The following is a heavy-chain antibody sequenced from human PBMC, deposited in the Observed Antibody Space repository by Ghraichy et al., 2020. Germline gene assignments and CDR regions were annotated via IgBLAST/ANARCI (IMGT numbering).Heavy chain of an antibody. CDR3: VKDYSRNWIH. V-gene: IGHV3-23*01. CDR2: LSAGGADT. D-gene: IGHD1-1*01. CDR1: GFTFSSFA. J-gene: IGHJ4*02. Sequence: GGSLRLSCAVSGFTFSSFAMSWVRQAPGKGLEWVSGLSAGGADTWYAVSVKGRFTVSRDDSKDTLYLQMDNLRTEDTALYFCVKDYSRNWIHWGQGTLVTVSS.